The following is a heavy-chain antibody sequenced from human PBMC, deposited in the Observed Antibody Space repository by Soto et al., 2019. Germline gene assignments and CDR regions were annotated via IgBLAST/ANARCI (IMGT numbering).Heavy chain of an antibody. CDR2: ISSSSSYI. V-gene: IGHV3-21*01. J-gene: IGHJ5*02. CDR1: GFTFSSYS. CDR3: AREANYPNWFDP. D-gene: IGHD1-7*01. Sequence: EVQLVESGGGLVKPGGSLRLSCAASGFTFSSYSMNWVRQAPGKGLEWVSSISSSSSYIYYADSVKGRFTISTDNAKNTLYLQMNSLRAEDTAVYYCAREANYPNWFDPWGQGTLVTVSS.